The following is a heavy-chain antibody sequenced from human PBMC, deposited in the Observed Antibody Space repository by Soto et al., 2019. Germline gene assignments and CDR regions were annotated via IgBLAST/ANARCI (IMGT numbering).Heavy chain of an antibody. D-gene: IGHD6-13*01. CDR1: GFTFSSYS. CDR2: ISSSSSYI. J-gene: IGHJ6*02. CDR3: ARDNSIAAAGGYYGMDV. V-gene: IGHV3-21*01. Sequence: LRLSCAASGFTFSSYSMNWVRQAPGKGLEWVSSISSSSSYIYYADSVKGRFTISRDNAKNSLYLQMNSLRAEDTAVYYCARDNSIAAAGGYYGMDVWGQGTTVTVSS.